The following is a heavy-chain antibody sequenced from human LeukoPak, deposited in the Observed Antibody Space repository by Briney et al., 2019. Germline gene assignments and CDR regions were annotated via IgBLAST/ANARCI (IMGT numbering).Heavy chain of an antibody. V-gene: IGHV3-23*01. CDR1: GFTFSNYN. CDR2: ISGSGGST. Sequence: GGSLRLSCAASGFTFSNYNMNWVRLAPGKGLECVSAISGSGGSTYYADSVKGRFTISRDNSKNTLYLQMNSLRAEDTAVYYCAKPTKYSSSSGAFDYWGQGTLVTVSS. J-gene: IGHJ4*02. D-gene: IGHD6-6*01. CDR3: AKPTKYSSSSGAFDY.